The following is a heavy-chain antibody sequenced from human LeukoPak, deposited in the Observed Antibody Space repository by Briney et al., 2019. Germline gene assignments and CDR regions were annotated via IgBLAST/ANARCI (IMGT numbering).Heavy chain of an antibody. V-gene: IGHV4-30-4*01. J-gene: IGHJ4*02. CDR2: IYYSGST. D-gene: IGHD3-22*01. CDR1: DGSIISGHYY. Sequence: LSQTLSLTCTVSDGSIISGHYYWSWIRQPPGKDLEWVGYIYYSGSTSYNPYLKIRITISVDTSKNQLSLNLSSVTAADTAVYYCARGITMIVVVDYWGQGTLVTVSS. CDR3: ARGITMIVVVDY.